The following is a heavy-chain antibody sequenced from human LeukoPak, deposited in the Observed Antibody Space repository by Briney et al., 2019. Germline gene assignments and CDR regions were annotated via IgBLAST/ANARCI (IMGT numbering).Heavy chain of an antibody. D-gene: IGHD6-13*01. V-gene: IGHV3-21*01. CDR3: ARETAAAADY. J-gene: IGHJ4*02. CDR2: ISSSSSYV. Sequence: GGSLRLSCAASGFTFSSYSMNWVRQAPGKGLEWVSSISSSSSYVYYADSVKGRFTISRDNAKNSLYLRMNSLRAEDTAVYYCARETAAAADYWGQGTLVTVSS. CDR1: GFTFSSYS.